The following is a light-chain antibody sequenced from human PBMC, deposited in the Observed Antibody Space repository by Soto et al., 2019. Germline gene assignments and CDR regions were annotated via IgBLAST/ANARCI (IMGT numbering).Light chain of an antibody. CDR3: CSYAGSSTLDV. J-gene: IGLJ1*01. V-gene: IGLV2-23*02. CDR2: EVS. Sequence: QSVLTQPASGSGSPGQSITISCTGTSSDVGSYNLVSWYQQHPGKAPKLMIYEVSKRPSGVSNRFSGSKSGNTASLTISGLQAEDEADYYCCSYAGSSTLDVFGTGTKVTVL. CDR1: SSDVGSYNL.